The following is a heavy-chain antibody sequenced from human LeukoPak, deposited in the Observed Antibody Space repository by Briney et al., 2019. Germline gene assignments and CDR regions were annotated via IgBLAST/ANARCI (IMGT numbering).Heavy chain of an antibody. Sequence: WIRQPPGKGLEWMAFIRYDGSNKYYADSVKGRFTISRDNSKNTLYLQMNSLRAEDTAVYYCAKDVPRLGYCSSTSCSYFDYWGQGTLVTVSS. V-gene: IGHV3-30*02. CDR3: AKDVPRLGYCSSTSCSYFDY. J-gene: IGHJ4*02. CDR2: IRYDGSNK. D-gene: IGHD2-2*01.